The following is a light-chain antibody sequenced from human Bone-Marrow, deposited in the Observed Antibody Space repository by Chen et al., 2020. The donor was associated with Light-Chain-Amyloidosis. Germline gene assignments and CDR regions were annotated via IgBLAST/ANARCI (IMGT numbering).Light chain of an antibody. Sequence: DIVMTQSPLSLPVTPGEPASISCRSSQSPLLRSGNNYLDWYLQKPGQSPQLLIYLGSNRASGVPDRFSGSGSGTDFTLKISRVDTEDVGVYYCMQSLQTPRTFGQGTKVEIK. CDR3: MQSLQTPRT. V-gene: IGKV2-28*01. CDR1: QSPLLRSGNNY. J-gene: IGKJ1*01. CDR2: LGS.